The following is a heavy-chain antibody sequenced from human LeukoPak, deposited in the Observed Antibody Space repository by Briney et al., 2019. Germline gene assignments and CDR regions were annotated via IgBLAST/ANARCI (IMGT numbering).Heavy chain of an antibody. CDR1: GHTFTGYY. CDR2: INPNSGGT. J-gene: IGHJ3*02. D-gene: IGHD2-8*01. CDR3: ARKRNPCTNGVCLDAFDI. V-gene: IGHV1-2*02. Sequence: ASVKVSCKASGHTFTGYYMHWVRQAPGQGLEWMGWINPNSGGTNYAQKFQGRVTITTDESTSTAYMELSSLRSEDTAVYYCARKRNPCTNGVCLDAFDIWGQGTMVTVSS.